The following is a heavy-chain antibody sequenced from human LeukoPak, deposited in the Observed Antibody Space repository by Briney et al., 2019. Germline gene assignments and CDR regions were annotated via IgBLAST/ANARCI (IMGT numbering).Heavy chain of an antibody. CDR3: ARSGSYSSVQYYFDY. CDR2: ISSSSSYI. Sequence: PGGSLRLSCAASGFTFSSYSMNWVRQAPGKGLEWVSSISSSSSYIYYADSVKGRFTISRDNAKNSLYLQMNSLRAEDTAVYYCARSGSYSSVQYYFDYWGQGTLVTVSS. J-gene: IGHJ4*02. V-gene: IGHV3-21*01. CDR1: GFTFSSYS. D-gene: IGHD1-26*01.